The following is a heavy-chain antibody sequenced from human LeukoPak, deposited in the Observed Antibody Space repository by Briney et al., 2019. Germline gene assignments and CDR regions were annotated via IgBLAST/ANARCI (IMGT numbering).Heavy chain of an antibody. J-gene: IGHJ3*02. CDR3: ARELSAVGRWGAFGM. D-gene: IGHD6-13*01. V-gene: IGHV1-2*02. CDR1: GYTFTDYF. CDR2: INPNSGAT. Sequence: GASVKVSCKASGYTFTDYFIHWIRQAPGQGLEWMGWINPNSGATSYAQKFQGRVTMTRDTSINTGNMELTGLRFDDTAVYYCARELSAVGRWGAFGMWGQGTMVTVSS.